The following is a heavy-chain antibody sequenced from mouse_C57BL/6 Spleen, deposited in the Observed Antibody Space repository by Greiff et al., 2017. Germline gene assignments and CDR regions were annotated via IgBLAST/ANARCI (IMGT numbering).Heavy chain of an antibody. D-gene: IGHD1-1*01. CDR3: ARTGYYGSSYWYFDV. J-gene: IGHJ1*03. V-gene: IGHV1-52*01. CDR2: IDPSDSET. CDR1: GYTFTSYW. Sequence: QVQLKQPGAELVRPGSSVKLSCKASGYTFTSYWMHWVKQRPIQGLEWIGNIDPSDSETHYNQKFKDKATLTVDKSSSTAYMQLSSLTSEDSAVXYCARTGYYGSSYWYFDVWGTGTTVTVSS.